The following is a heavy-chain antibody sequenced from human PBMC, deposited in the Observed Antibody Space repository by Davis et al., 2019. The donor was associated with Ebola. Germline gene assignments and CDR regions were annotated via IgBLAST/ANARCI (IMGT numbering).Heavy chain of an antibody. D-gene: IGHD5-12*01. V-gene: IGHV3-21*01. CDR2: ITSSSSYI. CDR3: ASLGYQVY. Sequence: SLTTSCAASGFTFSSYSMNWVRQAPGKGLEWVSSITSSSSYIYYADSVKGRVTISRDNAKNALHRQMNSLRAEDTAVYYCASLGYQVYWGQGTLVTVSS. CDR1: GFTFSSYS. J-gene: IGHJ4*02.